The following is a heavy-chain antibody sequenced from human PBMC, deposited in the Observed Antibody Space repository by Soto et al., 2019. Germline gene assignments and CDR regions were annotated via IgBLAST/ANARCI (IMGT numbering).Heavy chain of an antibody. D-gene: IGHD2-2*01. J-gene: IGHJ4*02. CDR3: ARDFPPFYANFPRGYFDY. Sequence: PGGSLRLSCAVSGFTYRNHGMHWVRQAPGKGLDWVAVISDDGSNKYYADSVKGRFTFSRDNSRNALYLQMSSLRPEDTAVYYCARDFPPFYANFPRGYFDYWGQGTLVTVSS. CDR1: GFTYRNHG. CDR2: ISDDGSNK. V-gene: IGHV3-30*03.